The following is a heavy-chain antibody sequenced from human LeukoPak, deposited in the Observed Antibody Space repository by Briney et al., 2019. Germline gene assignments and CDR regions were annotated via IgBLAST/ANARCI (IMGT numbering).Heavy chain of an antibody. J-gene: IGHJ4*02. CDR1: GGTFSSYA. CDR3: AREYSSSISYFDY. Sequence: ASVKVSCKASGGTFSSYAISWVRQAPGQGLEWMGGIIPIFGTANYAQKFQGRVTITADKSTSSAYMELSSLRSEDTAVYYCAREYSSSISYFDYWGQGTLVTVSS. V-gene: IGHV1-69*06. CDR2: IIPIFGTA. D-gene: IGHD6-6*01.